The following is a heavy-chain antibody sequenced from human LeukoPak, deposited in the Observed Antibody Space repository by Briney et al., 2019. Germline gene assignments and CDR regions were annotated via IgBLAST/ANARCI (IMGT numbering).Heavy chain of an antibody. Sequence: SETLSLTCTVSGGSISSSSYYWGWIRQPPGKGLEWIGSIYYSGSTYYNPSLKSRVTISVDTSKTQFSLKLSSVTAADTAVYYCARPGYSGYDWHNWFDPWGQGTLVTVSS. V-gene: IGHV4-39*07. CDR1: GGSISSSSYY. CDR3: ARPGYSGYDWHNWFDP. J-gene: IGHJ5*02. D-gene: IGHD5-12*01. CDR2: IYYSGST.